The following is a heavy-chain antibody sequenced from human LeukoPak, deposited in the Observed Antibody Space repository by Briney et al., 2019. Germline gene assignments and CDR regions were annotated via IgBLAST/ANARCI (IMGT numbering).Heavy chain of an antibody. D-gene: IGHD6-19*01. V-gene: IGHV1-18*01. CDR1: GYTFTSYG. CDR3: ARDLVAGTVGAFDI. J-gene: IGHJ3*02. CDR2: ISAYNGNT. Sequence: ASVKVSCKASGYTFTSYGISWVRQAPGQGLEWMGWISAYNGNTSYAQKFQGRVTMTRDTSTSTVYMELSSLRSEDTAVYYCARDLVAGTVGAFDIWGQGTMVTVSS.